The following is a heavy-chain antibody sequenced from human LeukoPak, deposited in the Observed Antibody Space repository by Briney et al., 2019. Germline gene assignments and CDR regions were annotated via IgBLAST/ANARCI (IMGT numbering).Heavy chain of an antibody. CDR2: ISSSSSYI. D-gene: IGHD4-17*01. Sequence: GGSLRLSCAASGFTFSSYSMNWVRQAPGKGLEWVSSISSSSSYIYYADSVKGRFTISRDNAENSLYLQMNSLRAEDTAVHYCASRKRVSYGDYDLIDIWGQGTMATVSS. J-gene: IGHJ3*02. CDR1: GFTFSSYS. V-gene: IGHV3-21*01. CDR3: ASRKRVSYGDYDLIDI.